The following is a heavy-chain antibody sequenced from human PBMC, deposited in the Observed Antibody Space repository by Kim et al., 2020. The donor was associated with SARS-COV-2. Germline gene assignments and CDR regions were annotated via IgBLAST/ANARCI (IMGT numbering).Heavy chain of an antibody. CDR2: ISAYNGNT. Sequence: ASVKVSCKASGYIFTSYGISWVRQAPGQGLEWMGWISAYNGNTHYAQKLQGRVTMTTDTSTSTAYMELRSLRSDDTAVYYCASDDYEILTGYCWRLGLDYWGQGTLVTVSS. CDR1: GYIFTSYG. V-gene: IGHV1-18*04. J-gene: IGHJ4*02. D-gene: IGHD3-9*01. CDR3: ASDDYEILTGYCWRLGLDY.